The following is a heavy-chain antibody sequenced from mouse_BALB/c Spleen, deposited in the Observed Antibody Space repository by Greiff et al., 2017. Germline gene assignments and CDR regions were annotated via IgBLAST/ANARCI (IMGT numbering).Heavy chain of an antibody. Sequence: VQLQQSGAELVKPGASVKLSCKASGYTFTSYCMHWVRQRPGQGLEWIGEIYPGDGRTNYNEKFKSKATLTVDKSSSTASMQHSSLTTEDSAVDYCAMSYDVGTRYWFAYWGQGTLVTVSA. J-gene: IGHJ3*01. CDR3: AMSYDVGTRYWFAY. CDR1: GYTFTSYC. CDR2: IYPGDGRT. D-gene: IGHD2-12*01. V-gene: IGHV1S81*02.